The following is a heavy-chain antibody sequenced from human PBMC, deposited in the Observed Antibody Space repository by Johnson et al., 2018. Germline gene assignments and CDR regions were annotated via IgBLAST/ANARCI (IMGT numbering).Heavy chain of an antibody. V-gene: IGHV1-69*12. Sequence: QVQLVQSGAEVKKHGSSGKVSCKASGGTFSSSAISWVRQAPGQGLEWMGGIIPIFGTANYAQKFQGRVTITADETTSTAYMELSSLSTGDTAVNYCARERGGSYYGDVQHWGQGTLVTVSS. D-gene: IGHD1-26*01. J-gene: IGHJ1*01. CDR3: ARERGGSYYGDVQH. CDR1: GGTFSSSA. CDR2: IIPIFGTA.